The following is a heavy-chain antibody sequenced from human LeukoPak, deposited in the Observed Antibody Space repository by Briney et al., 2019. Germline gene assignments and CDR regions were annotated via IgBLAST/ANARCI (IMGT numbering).Heavy chain of an antibody. CDR1: GFTFSNYA. V-gene: IGHV3-64*01. Sequence: GGSLRLSCAASGFTFSNYAMHWVRQAPAKRLEYVSAISSNGGSTYYANSVKGRFTISRDKSKNTVYLKMGSLRAEDMAVYYCARETRRGDAFDIWGQGTMVTVSS. D-gene: IGHD3-16*01. CDR2: ISSNGGST. CDR3: ARETRRGDAFDI. J-gene: IGHJ3*02.